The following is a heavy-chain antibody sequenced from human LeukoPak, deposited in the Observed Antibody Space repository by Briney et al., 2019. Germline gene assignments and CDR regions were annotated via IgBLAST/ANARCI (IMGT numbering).Heavy chain of an antibody. CDR1: GGTFSSYA. Sequence: RASVKVSCKASGGTFSSYAISWVRQAPGQGLEWMGWISAYNGNTNYAQKLQGRVTMTTDTSTSTAYMELRSLRSDDTAVYYCAGSRDGYNYWSDWFDPWGQGTLVTVSS. CDR2: ISAYNGNT. D-gene: IGHD5-24*01. J-gene: IGHJ5*02. V-gene: IGHV1-18*01. CDR3: AGSRDGYNYWSDWFDP.